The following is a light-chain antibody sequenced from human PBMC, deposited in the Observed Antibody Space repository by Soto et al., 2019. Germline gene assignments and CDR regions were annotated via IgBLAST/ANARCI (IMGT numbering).Light chain of an antibody. J-gene: IGKJ5*01. Sequence: EIVLPQSPGTLSLSPGERATLSCRASQSVPRGYLAWYQQKPGQAPRLLIYGTSSRATGIPDGFSGSGSGTDFTLTISRLEPEDFAVFYCQQYGSSITFGQGTRLEIK. V-gene: IGKV3-20*01. CDR3: QQYGSSIT. CDR1: QSVPRGY. CDR2: GTS.